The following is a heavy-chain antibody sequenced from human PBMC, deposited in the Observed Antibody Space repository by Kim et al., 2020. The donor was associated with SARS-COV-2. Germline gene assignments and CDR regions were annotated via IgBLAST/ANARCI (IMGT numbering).Heavy chain of an antibody. D-gene: IGHD6-13*01. CDR3: ARAAAGTYYYYYGMDV. V-gene: IGHV4-4*02. J-gene: IGHJ6*02. CDR2: IYHSGST. Sequence: SETLSLTCAVSGGSIGSSNWWSWVRQPPGKGLEWIGEIYHSGSTNYNPSLKSRVTISVDKSKNQFSLKLSSVTAADTAVYYCARAAAGTYYYYYGMDVWGQGTTVTVSS. CDR1: GGSIGSSNW.